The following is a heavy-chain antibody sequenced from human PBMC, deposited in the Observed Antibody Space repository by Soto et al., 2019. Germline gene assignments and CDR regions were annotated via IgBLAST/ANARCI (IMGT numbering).Heavy chain of an antibody. CDR1: GFTFSSYA. CDR2: ISGSGGST. CDR3: AKNRFSSFWSGADDAFDI. D-gene: IGHD3-3*01. V-gene: IGHV3-23*01. J-gene: IGHJ3*02. Sequence: EVQLLESGGGLVQPGGSLRLSCAASGFTFSSYAMSWVRQAPGKGLEWVSSISGSGGSTYYADAVKGRFTISRDNSKNPLHLQVNSLRAEDTAIYYCAKNRFSSFWSGADDAFDIWGQGTMVTVSS.